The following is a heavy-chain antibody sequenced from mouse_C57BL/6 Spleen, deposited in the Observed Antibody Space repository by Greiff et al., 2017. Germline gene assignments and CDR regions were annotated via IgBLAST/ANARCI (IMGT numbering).Heavy chain of an antibody. Sequence: VQLQQSGAELVKPGASVKLSCKASGYTFTSYWMQWVKQRPGQGLEWIGEIDPSDSYTNYNQKFKGKATLTVDTSSSTAYMQLSSLTSEDSAVYYCARGSNLYAMDYWGQGTSVTVSS. CDR1: GYTFTSYW. V-gene: IGHV1-50*01. D-gene: IGHD2-5*01. J-gene: IGHJ4*01. CDR3: ARGSNLYAMDY. CDR2: IDPSDSYT.